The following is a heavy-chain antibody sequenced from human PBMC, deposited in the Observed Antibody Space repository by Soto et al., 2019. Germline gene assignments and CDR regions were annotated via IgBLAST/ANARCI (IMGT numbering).Heavy chain of an antibody. CDR1: GYTFLNYG. Sequence: SSVKVSCKASGYTFLNYGIHWVRQAPGQRLEWMGWINAGNGNTKYSQKFQDRVTITRDTSATTAYMELSSLRSEDTSVFYCARSGYSSGWYHWYFDFWGRGTLVTVSS. CDR3: ARSGYSSGWYHWYFDF. V-gene: IGHV1-3*01. CDR2: INAGNGNT. D-gene: IGHD6-19*01. J-gene: IGHJ2*01.